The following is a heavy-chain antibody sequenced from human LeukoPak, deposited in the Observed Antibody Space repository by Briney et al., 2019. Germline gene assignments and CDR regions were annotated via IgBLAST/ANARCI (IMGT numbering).Heavy chain of an antibody. CDR2: IYSGGST. D-gene: IGHD2-2*01. J-gene: IGHJ2*01. Sequence: GGSLRLSCAASGFTVSSNYMSWVRQAPGKGLEWVSVIYSGGSTYYADSVKGRFTISRDNSKNTLYLQMNSLRAEDTAVYYCARDRVVPAAKIPYWYLDLWGRGTLVTVSS. V-gene: IGHV3-53*01. CDR3: ARDRVVPAAKIPYWYLDL. CDR1: GFTVSSNY.